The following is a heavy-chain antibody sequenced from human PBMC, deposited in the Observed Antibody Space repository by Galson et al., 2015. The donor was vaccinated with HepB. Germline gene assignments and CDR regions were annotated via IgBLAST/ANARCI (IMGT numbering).Heavy chain of an antibody. CDR1: GFTFSDHG. J-gene: IGHJ3*01. V-gene: IGHV3-30*03. CDR2: SSFDGSYK. Sequence: SLRLSCAVSGFTFSDHGMHWVRQAPGKGLEWVAVSSFDGSYKFYADSVKGRFTISRDDSKNTLYLQMNSLRREDTAVYFCTSVVTEAYDAFDVWGQGTVITVSS. D-gene: IGHD2-21*02. CDR3: TSVVTEAYDAFDV.